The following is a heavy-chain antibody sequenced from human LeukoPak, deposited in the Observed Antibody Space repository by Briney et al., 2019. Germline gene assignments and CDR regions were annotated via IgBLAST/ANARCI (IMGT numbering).Heavy chain of an antibody. V-gene: IGHV4-38-2*02. CDR3: ARVGVTMIHYYYYGMDV. CDR2: IT. CDR1: GYSISSGYY. D-gene: IGHD3-22*01. J-gene: IGHJ6*02. Sequence: PSETLSLTCTVSGYSISSGYYWGWIRQPPGKGLEWIGSITYYNPSLKSRVTISVDTSKNQFSLKLSSVTAADTAVYYCARVGVTMIHYYYYGMDVWGQGTTVTVSS.